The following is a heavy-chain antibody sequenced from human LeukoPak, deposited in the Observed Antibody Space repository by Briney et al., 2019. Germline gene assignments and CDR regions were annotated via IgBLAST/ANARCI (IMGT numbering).Heavy chain of an antibody. CDR3: ARGITYYYDSSGYQRGYWFDP. CDR2: IYHSGST. J-gene: IGHJ5*02. CDR1: GGSISSGGYS. V-gene: IGHV4-30-2*01. Sequence: SETLSLTCAVSGGSISSGGYSWSWIRQPPGKGLEWIGYIYHSGSTYYNPSLKSRVTISVDRSKNQFSLKLSSVTAADTAVYYCARGITYYYDSSGYQRGYWFDPWGQGTLVTVSS. D-gene: IGHD3-22*01.